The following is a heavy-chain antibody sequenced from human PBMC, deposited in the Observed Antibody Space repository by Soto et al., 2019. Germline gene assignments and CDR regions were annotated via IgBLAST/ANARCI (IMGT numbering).Heavy chain of an antibody. CDR3: AKVKSYIVVVSGPDYGMDV. CDR2: ISYDGSNK. J-gene: IGHJ6*02. CDR1: GFTFSSYG. V-gene: IGHV3-30*18. D-gene: IGHD2-21*02. Sequence: GGSLRLSCAASGFTFSSYGMHWVRQAPGKGLEWVAVISYDGSNKYHADSVKGRFTISRDNSKNTLYLQMNSLRAEGTAVYYCAKVKSYIVVVSGPDYGMDVWGQGTTVTVSS.